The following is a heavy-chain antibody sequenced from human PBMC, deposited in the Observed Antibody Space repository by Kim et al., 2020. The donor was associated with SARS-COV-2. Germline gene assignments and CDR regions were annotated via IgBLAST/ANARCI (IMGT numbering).Heavy chain of an antibody. CDR2: T. V-gene: IGHV3-15*01. CDR3: TTDLRVGLFDY. Sequence: TDYAAPVKGRFTISGDDSKNTLDLQMNRLKTEDTAVYYCTTDLRVGLFDYWGQGTLVTVSS. D-gene: IGHD1-26*01. J-gene: IGHJ4*02.